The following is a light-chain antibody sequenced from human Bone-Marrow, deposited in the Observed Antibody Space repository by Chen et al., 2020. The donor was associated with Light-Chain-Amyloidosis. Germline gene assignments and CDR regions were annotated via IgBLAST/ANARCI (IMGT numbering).Light chain of an antibody. Sequence: EIVLTQSPGTLSLSPGEGANLSCRASPTISSNYLTWYQQKFGQAPRLLIYGSSSRATGIPDRYTGSGAGTDFTLTISRLEPEDFARYYCQQYGTSPLTFGGGTKVEIK. CDR2: GSS. CDR3: QQYGTSPLT. V-gene: IGKV3-20*01. CDR1: PTISSNY. J-gene: IGKJ4*01.